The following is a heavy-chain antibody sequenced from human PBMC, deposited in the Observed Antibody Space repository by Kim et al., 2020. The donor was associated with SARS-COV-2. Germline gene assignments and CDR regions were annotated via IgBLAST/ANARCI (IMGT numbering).Heavy chain of an antibody. V-gene: IGHV3-64D*06. CDR3: VKDCGPRNFWSGYSARIRDYYYGMDV. CDR1: GFTFSSYA. CDR2: ISSNGGST. J-gene: IGHJ6*02. D-gene: IGHD3-3*01. Sequence: GGSLRLSCSASGFTFSSYAMHWVRQAPGKGLEYVSAISSNGGSTYYADSVKGRFTISRDNSKNTLYLQMSSLRAEDTAVYYCVKDCGPRNFWSGYSARIRDYYYGMDVWGQGTTVTVSS.